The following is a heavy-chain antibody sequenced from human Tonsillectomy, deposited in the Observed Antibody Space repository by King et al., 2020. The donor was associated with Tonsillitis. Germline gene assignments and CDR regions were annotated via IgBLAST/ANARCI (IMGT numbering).Heavy chain of an antibody. CDR2: IRSSGSTI. D-gene: IGHD2-2*02. V-gene: IGHV3-11*01. CDR3: ARGRFCSSTSCYTRFLVNY. Sequence: VQLVESGGGLVKPGGSLRLSCAASGFTFSDYYMSWIRQAPGKGLDGGSYIRSSGSTIYYTDSVKGRFTISRDNAKNSLYLQMNSLRAEDTAVYYCARGRFCSSTSCYTRFLVNYWGQGTLVTVSS. J-gene: IGHJ4*02. CDR1: GFTFSDYY.